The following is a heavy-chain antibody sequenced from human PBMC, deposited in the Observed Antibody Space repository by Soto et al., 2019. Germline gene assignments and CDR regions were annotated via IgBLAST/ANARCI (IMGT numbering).Heavy chain of an antibody. D-gene: IGHD3-22*01. CDR1: GGSISSYY. Sequence: SETLSLTCTVSGGSISSYYWSWIRQPPGKGLEWIGYIYYSGSTNYNPSLKSRVTISVDTSKNQFSLKLSSVTAADTAVYYCARGGWNYDSSGYKYYYGMDVWGQGTTVTVSS. V-gene: IGHV4-59*08. J-gene: IGHJ6*02. CDR3: ARGGWNYDSSGYKYYYGMDV. CDR2: IYYSGST.